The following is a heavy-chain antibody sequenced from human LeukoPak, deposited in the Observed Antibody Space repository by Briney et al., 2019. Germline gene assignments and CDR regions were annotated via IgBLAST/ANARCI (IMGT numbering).Heavy chain of an antibody. Sequence: SETLSLTCAVYGGSFSGYYWSWIRQPPGKGLEWIGEINHSGSTNYNPSLKSRVTISVDASKNQFSLKLSSVTAADTAVYYCARGSSYYYGMDVWGQGTTVTVSS. CDR3: ARGSSYYYGMDV. J-gene: IGHJ6*02. V-gene: IGHV4-34*01. CDR1: GGSFSGYY. CDR2: INHSGST.